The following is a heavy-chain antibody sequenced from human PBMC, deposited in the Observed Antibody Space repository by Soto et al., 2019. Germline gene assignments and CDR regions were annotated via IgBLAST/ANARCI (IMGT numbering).Heavy chain of an antibody. CDR1: GGSVSSGSYY. J-gene: IGHJ5*02. Sequence: SETLSLTCTVSGGSVSSGSYYWSWIRQPPGKGLEWIGYIYYSGSTNYNPSLKSRVTISVDTSKNQFSLKLSSVTAADTAVYYCASSRGGIVVEGWFDPWGQGTLVTVSS. D-gene: IGHD2-2*01. V-gene: IGHV4-61*01. CDR2: IYYSGST. CDR3: ASSRGGIVVEGWFDP.